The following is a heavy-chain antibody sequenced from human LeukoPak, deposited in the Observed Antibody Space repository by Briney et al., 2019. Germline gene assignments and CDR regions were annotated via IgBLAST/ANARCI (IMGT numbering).Heavy chain of an antibody. CDR1: GFIFTDYW. CDR2: ISGSGTST. CDR3: ANEYSKGDV. V-gene: IGHV3-23*01. J-gene: IGHJ3*01. Sequence: GGSLRLSCAASGFIFTDYWMNWVRQAPGKGLECASSISGSGTSTYYADSVKGRFTSSRDNSKNTLYLQMNSLRAEDTAMYYCANEYSKGDVWGQGTTVTVSS. D-gene: IGHD4-11*01.